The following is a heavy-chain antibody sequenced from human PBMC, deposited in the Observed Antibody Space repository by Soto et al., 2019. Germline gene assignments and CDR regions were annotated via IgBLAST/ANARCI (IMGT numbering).Heavy chain of an antibody. CDR2: ISYSGRT. Sequence: SETLSLTCTVSGASIITDNYFWVWIRQSPRRGLELIGSISYSGRTYDNPSLQSRVTISIDASKNQFSLKLTSVTTADTAVYYCARRRASDYGGNHHPYYFDRWGQGALVTVS. CDR3: ARRRASDYGGNHHPYYFDR. CDR1: GASIITDNYF. V-gene: IGHV4-39*01. J-gene: IGHJ4*02. D-gene: IGHD4-17*01.